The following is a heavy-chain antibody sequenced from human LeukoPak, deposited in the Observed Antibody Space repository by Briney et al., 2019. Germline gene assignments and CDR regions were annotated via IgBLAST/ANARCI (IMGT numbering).Heavy chain of an antibody. CDR2: IKQDGSEK. Sequence: GGSLRLSCAAYEFTFSNFWMNWVRQAPGKGLEWVANIKQDGSEKYYVDSVKGRFTISRDNSKNTLYLQMNSLRAEDTAVYYCAKDSLYYDILTGYELFDYWGQGTLVTVSS. CDR3: AKDSLYYDILTGYELFDY. V-gene: IGHV3-7*03. J-gene: IGHJ4*02. D-gene: IGHD3-9*01. CDR1: EFTFSNFW.